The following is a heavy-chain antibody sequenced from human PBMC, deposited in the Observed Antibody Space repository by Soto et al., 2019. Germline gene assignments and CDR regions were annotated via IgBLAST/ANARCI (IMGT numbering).Heavy chain of an antibody. CDR1: GFTFRAFA. CDR3: ARGASGGVDY. CDR2: LAYDGSNE. J-gene: IGHJ4*02. Sequence: GGSLRLSCAASGFTFRAFAMHWVRQAPGKGLDWVAVLAYDGSNEHYAESVKGRFTISRDNSRNTLYLQITGLRPEETAVYYCARGASGGVDYWGLGTPVTVSS. D-gene: IGHD3-10*01. V-gene: IGHV3-30-3*01.